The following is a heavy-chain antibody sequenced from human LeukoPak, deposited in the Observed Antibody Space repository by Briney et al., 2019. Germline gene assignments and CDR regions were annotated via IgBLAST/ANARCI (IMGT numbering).Heavy chain of an antibody. J-gene: IGHJ5*02. Sequence: GGSLRLSCAASGFTFDDYAMHWVPQAPGKGLEWVSGISWNSGSIGYADSVKGRFTISRDNAKNSLYLQMNSLTTGDTALYYCAKDRQSSGNYRWFDPWGQGTLVTVFS. CDR2: ISWNSGSI. V-gene: IGHV3-9*01. D-gene: IGHD3-10*01. CDR1: GFTFDDYA. CDR3: AKDRQSSGNYRWFDP.